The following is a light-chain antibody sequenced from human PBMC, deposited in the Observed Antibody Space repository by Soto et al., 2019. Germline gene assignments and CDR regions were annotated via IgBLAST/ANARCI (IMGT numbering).Light chain of an antibody. J-gene: IGKJ4*01. V-gene: IGKV3-15*01. CDR2: DAS. CDR1: QSVSSN. CDR3: LQYKKGVLT. Sequence: EIVMTQSPATLSVSPGERVTLSCRASQSVSSNLAWYQQKGGQAPRLLLYDASTRATDIPARFSGSGSGTDFTLTISSLQSEDFAVYYCLQYKKGVLTFGGGTKVEIK.